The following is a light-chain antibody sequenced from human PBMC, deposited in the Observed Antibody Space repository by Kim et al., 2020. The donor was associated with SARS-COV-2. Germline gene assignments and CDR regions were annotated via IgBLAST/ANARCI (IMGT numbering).Light chain of an antibody. V-gene: IGKV1-5*01. CDR3: QQYNSYSVT. Sequence: GDRVTITCRASQSISSWLAWYQQKPGKAPKLLIYDASSLESGVPSRFSGSGSGTEFTLTISSLQPDDFATYYCQQYNSYSVTFGGGTTVDIK. CDR1: QSISSW. CDR2: DAS. J-gene: IGKJ4*01.